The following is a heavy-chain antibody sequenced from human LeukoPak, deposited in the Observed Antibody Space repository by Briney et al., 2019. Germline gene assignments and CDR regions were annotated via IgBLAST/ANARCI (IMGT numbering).Heavy chain of an antibody. J-gene: IGHJ4*02. CDR3: ARAPPLDGDSRPY. CDR2: ISSSSSYI. V-gene: IGHV3-21*01. D-gene: IGHD4-17*01. Sequence: PGGSLRLSCAVSGLTFSRYAMSWVRQAPGKGLEWVSSISSSSSYIYYADSVKGRFTISRDNAKNSLYLQMNSLRAEDTAVYYCARAPPLDGDSRPYWGQGTLVTVSS. CDR1: GLTFSRYA.